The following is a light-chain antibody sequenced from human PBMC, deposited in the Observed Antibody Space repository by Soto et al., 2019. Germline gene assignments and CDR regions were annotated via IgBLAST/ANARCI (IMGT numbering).Light chain of an antibody. J-gene: IGKJ4*01. CDR3: QKYNSPPLT. CDR2: AAS. Sequence: DIQMTQSPSSLSASLGDRVTITCRASQGIGCYLAWFQQRPGRVPSLLIYAASTLQSAVPSWFSGSGSGTDFTLTISSLQPEDVATYYCQKYNSPPLTFGGGTKVEIK. V-gene: IGKV1-27*01. CDR1: QGIGCY.